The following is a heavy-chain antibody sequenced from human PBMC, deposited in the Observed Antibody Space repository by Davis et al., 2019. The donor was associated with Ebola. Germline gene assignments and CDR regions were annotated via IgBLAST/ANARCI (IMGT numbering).Heavy chain of an antibody. V-gene: IGHV3-48*02. Sequence: GESLKISCAASGFTFSSYAMTWVRQAPGKGLEWVSGISSSGTTTYYADSVKGRFTISRDNAKNSLYLQMNSLRDEDTAVYYCARDGGRHYYYYYGMDVWGQGTTVTVSS. CDR2: ISSSGTTT. D-gene: IGHD3-16*01. CDR3: ARDGGRHYYYYYGMDV. J-gene: IGHJ6*02. CDR1: GFTFSSYA.